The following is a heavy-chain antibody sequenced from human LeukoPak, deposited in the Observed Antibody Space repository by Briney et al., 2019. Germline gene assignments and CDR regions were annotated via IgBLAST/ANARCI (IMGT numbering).Heavy chain of an antibody. CDR2: IIPIFGTA. CDR3: ARYYYDSSGYRFCDY. Sequence: GASVKVSCKASGGTFSSYAISWVRQAPGQGLEWMGGIIPIFGTANYAQKFQGRVTITADKSTSTAYMELSSLRSDDTAVYYCARYYYDSSGYRFCDYWGQGTLVTVSS. V-gene: IGHV1-69*06. CDR1: GGTFSSYA. J-gene: IGHJ4*02. D-gene: IGHD3-22*01.